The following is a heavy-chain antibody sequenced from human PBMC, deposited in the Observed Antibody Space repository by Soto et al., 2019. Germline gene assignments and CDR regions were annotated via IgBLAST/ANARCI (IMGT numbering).Heavy chain of an antibody. D-gene: IGHD3-22*01. CDR2: IDWDDDK. J-gene: IGHJ4*02. V-gene: IGHV2-70*11. CDR3: ARISPISDSSGYYFIDY. Sequence: SGPTLVNPTQTLTLTCAFSGFSLSTSGMCVSWIRQPPGKALEWLARIDWDDDKYYSTSLKTRLTISKDTSKNQVVLTMTNMDPVDTATYYCARISPISDSSGYYFIDYWGQGTLVTVPS. CDR1: GFSLSTSGMC.